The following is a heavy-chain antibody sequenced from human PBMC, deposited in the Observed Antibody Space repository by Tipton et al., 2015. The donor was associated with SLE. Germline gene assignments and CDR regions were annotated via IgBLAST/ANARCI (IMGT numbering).Heavy chain of an antibody. D-gene: IGHD1-26*01. J-gene: IGHJ5*02. CDR3: ARERVGATTWFDP. Sequence: SLRLSCATSGFTFSSNAMSWVRQAPGKGLEWVSTISGSGYRTDYADSVKGRFTLSRDNSKNTLYLQMNSLRAEDTAVYYCARERVGATTWFDPWGQGTLVTVSS. CDR2: ISGSGYRT. CDR1: GFTFSSNA. V-gene: IGHV3-23*01.